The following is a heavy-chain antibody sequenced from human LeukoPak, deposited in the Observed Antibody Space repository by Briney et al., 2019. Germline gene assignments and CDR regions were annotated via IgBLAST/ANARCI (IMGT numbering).Heavy chain of an antibody. Sequence: HGESLRISCKGSGYSFTSYWISWVRQMPGKGPEWMGRIDPSDSYTNYSPSFQGHVTISADKSISTAYLQWSSLKASDTAMYYCASKGSKTLRSPVDIWGQGTMVTVSS. CDR1: GYSFTSYW. CDR2: IDPSDSYT. CDR3: ASKGSKTLRSPVDI. J-gene: IGHJ3*02. V-gene: IGHV5-10-1*01. D-gene: IGHD3-3*01.